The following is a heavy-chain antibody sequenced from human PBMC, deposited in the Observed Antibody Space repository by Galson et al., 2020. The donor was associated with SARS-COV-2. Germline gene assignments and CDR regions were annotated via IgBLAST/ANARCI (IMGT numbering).Heavy chain of an antibody. D-gene: IGHD2-2*01. V-gene: IGHV4-34*01. J-gene: IGHJ3*02. CDR2: INHSGST. Sequence: SETLSLTCAVYGGSFSGYYWSWIRQPPGKGLEWIGEINHSGSTNYNPSLKSRVTISVDTSKNQFSLKLSSVTAADTAVYYCARDGVGVVVPAAKNQGVIDAFDIWGQGTMVTVSS. CDR3: ARDGVGVVVPAAKNQGVIDAFDI. CDR1: GGSFSGYY.